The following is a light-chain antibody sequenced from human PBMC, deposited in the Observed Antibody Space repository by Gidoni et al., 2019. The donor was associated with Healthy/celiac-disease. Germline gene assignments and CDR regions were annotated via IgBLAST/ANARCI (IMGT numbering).Light chain of an antibody. CDR3: QQYYSTPWT. CDR2: WAS. V-gene: IGKV4-1*01. Sequence: DIVMNQSPDSLAVSMGERATINCKSSQSVLYSSNNKNYLAWYQQKPGQPPKLLIYWASTREAGVPDRFSGSGSGTDFTLTISSLQAEDVAVYYCQQYYSTPWTFGQXTKVEIK. J-gene: IGKJ1*01. CDR1: QSVLYSSNNKNY.